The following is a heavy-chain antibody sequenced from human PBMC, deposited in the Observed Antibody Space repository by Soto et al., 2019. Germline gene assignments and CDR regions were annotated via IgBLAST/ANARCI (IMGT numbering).Heavy chain of an antibody. Sequence: PWLTLRFSCAASGITFSSYSLNWVRQAPGKGQWWVQSNSGVSSNISYASSVKGGLTISRDNAMNLLYLQMNYLRAEDMAVYYCARVARYDVWSGPESKSALDIWAQGTMDTV. CDR2: NSGVSSNI. J-gene: IGHJ3*02. CDR3: ARVARYDVWSGPESKSALDI. D-gene: IGHD3-3*01. V-gene: IGHV3-21*01. CDR1: GITFSSYS.